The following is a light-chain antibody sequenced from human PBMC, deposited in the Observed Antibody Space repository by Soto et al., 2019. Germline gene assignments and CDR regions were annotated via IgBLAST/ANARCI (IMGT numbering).Light chain of an antibody. CDR1: TSNIGNNF. V-gene: IGLV1-51*02. CDR2: ENT. CDR3: GTWDDSLSTWV. J-gene: IGLJ3*02. Sequence: QSVLTHPPSVSAAPGQDVTISCSGSTSNIGNNFLSWYQHLPGTAPKLLIYENTKRPSGIPDRFSGSKSGTSATLGLGGLQTGDEADYYCGTWDDSLSTWVFGGGTKLTVL.